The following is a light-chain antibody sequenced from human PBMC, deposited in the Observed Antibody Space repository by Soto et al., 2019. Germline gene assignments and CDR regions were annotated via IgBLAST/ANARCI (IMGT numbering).Light chain of an antibody. CDR2: NVN. J-gene: IGLJ1*01. CDR1: SSDVGGYNY. Sequence: QSVLTQPASVSGSPGQSITISCTGTSSDVGGYNYVSWYQQHPGEVPKLIIFNVNNRPSGVSNRFSGSKSGNTASLTISGLQAEDEADYYCSSFTSSTTYVFGTGPKVPVL. CDR3: SSFTSSTTYV. V-gene: IGLV2-14*01.